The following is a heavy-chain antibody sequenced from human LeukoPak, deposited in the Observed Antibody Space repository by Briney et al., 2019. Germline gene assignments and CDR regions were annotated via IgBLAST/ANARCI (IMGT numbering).Heavy chain of an antibody. CDR2: IYYSGST. V-gene: IGHV4-59*01. D-gene: IGHD6-6*01. CDR1: GGSISSYY. Sequence: PSETLSLTCTVSGGSISSYYWSWIQQPPGKGLEWIGYIYYSGSTNYNPSLKSRVTISVDTSKNQFSLKLSSVTAADTAVYYCARDIDSSSSFDYWGQGTLVTVSS. CDR3: ARDIDSSSSFDY. J-gene: IGHJ4*02.